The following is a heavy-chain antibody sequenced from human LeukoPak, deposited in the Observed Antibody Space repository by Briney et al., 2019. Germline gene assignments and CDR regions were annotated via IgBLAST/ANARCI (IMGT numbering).Heavy chain of an antibody. CDR3: AGCSSTSCYRAGMDV. V-gene: IGHV4-34*01. CDR1: GGSFSGYY. J-gene: IGHJ6*02. Sequence: PSETLSLTCAVYGGSFSGYYWSWIRQPPGKGLEWIGEINHSGSTNYNPSLKSRVTMSVDTSKNQFSLKLSSVTAADTAVYYCAGCSSTSCYRAGMDVWGQGTTVTVSS. D-gene: IGHD2-2*02. CDR2: INHSGST.